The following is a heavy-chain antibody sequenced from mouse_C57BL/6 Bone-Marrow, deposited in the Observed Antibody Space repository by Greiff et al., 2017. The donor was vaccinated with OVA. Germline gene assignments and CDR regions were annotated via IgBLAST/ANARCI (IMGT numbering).Heavy chain of an antibody. J-gene: IGHJ2*01. CDR2: INPNYGTT. Sequence: EVQLQQSGPELVKPGASVKISCKASGYSFTDYNMNWVKQSNGKSLEWIGVINPNYGTTSYNQKFKGKATLTVDQSSSPAYMQLNSLTSEDSAVYYWAIQPHITTGVVGGDYWGQGTTLTVSS. CDR1: GYSFTDYN. V-gene: IGHV1-39*01. CDR3: AIQPHITTGVVGGDY. D-gene: IGHD1-1*01.